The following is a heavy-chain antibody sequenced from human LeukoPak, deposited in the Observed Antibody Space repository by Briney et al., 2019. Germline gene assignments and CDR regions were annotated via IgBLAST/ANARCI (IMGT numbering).Heavy chain of an antibody. CDR3: AKVVGYYGSGSYQSPSFFDY. D-gene: IGHD3-10*01. V-gene: IGHV3-23*01. Sequence: GGSLRLSCAVSGFTFEDYGMSWVRQAPGKGLEWVSAISGSGGSTYYADSVKGRFTISRDNSKNTLYLQMNSLRAEDTAVYYCAKVVGYYGSGSYQSPSFFDYWGQGTLVTVSS. CDR2: ISGSGGST. J-gene: IGHJ4*02. CDR1: GFTFEDYG.